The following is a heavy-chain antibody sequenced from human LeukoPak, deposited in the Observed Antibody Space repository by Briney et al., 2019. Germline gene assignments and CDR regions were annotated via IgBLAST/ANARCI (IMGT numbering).Heavy chain of an antibody. CDR3: AINYYDSSGYFDY. J-gene: IGHJ4*02. Sequence: PSETLSLTCTVSGGSISSGSYYWGWIRQPPGKGLEWIGSIYHSGSTYYNPSLKSRVTISVDTSKNQFSLKLSSVTAADTAVYYCAINYYDSSGYFDYWGQGTLVTVSS. D-gene: IGHD3-22*01. CDR1: GGSISSGSYY. CDR2: IYHSGST. V-gene: IGHV4-39*07.